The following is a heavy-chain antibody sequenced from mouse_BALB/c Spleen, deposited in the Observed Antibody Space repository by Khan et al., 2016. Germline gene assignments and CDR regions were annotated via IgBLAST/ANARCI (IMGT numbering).Heavy chain of an antibody. Sequence: QVRLQQSGPGLVQPSQSLSITCTVSGFSLTSYGVHWVRQSPGKGLEWLGVIWRGGSTDYNAAFMSRLSITKDNSKSQVFFKMNSLQADDTAIYYCAKSNYDVGYYAMDYWGQGTSVTVSS. CDR2: IWRGGST. CDR1: GFSLTSYG. CDR3: AKSNYDVGYYAMDY. D-gene: IGHD2-4*01. J-gene: IGHJ4*01. V-gene: IGHV2-5*01.